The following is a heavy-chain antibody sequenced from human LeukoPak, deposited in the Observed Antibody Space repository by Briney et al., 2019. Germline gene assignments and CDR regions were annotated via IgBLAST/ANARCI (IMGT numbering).Heavy chain of an antibody. CDR2: ISYDGSNK. D-gene: IGHD2-15*01. V-gene: IGHV3-30*04. Sequence: TGGSLRLSCAASGFIFSNYAIHWVRQAPGKGLEWVAVISYDGSNKYYADSVKGRFTISRDNSKNTLYLQMNSLRAEDTAVYYCARDVGCSGGSCYDDYYGMDVWGQGTTVTVSS. CDR1: GFIFSNYA. J-gene: IGHJ6*02. CDR3: ARDVGCSGGSCYDDYYGMDV.